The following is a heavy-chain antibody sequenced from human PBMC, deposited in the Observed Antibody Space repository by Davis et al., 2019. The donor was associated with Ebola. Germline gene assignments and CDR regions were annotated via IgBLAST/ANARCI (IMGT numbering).Heavy chain of an antibody. J-gene: IGHJ4*02. CDR2: ISANGKSQ. D-gene: IGHD2-2*01. CDR3: ARADCSGTICVAEY. V-gene: IGHV3-30*04. CDR1: GFTFSNYA. Sequence: PGGSLRLSCGASGFTFSNYAMHWVRQAPGKGLEWVAVISANGKSQYYADSVKGRFTISRDNPKNSLYLQMNSLRGEDTAVYYCARADCSGTICVAEYWGQGTLLTVSS.